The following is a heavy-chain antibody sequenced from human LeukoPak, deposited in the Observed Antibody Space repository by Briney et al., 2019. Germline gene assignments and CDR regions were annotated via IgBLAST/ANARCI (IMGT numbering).Heavy chain of an antibody. J-gene: IGHJ6*02. V-gene: IGHV1-18*01. D-gene: IGHD3-10*01. CDR2: MSVFNGYT. CDR1: GYTFTDHG. Sequence: ASVKVSCKASGYTFTDHGITWVRQARGQGFEWMGWMSVFNGYTKYAEGFQGRVTMTTDTSTRTAHMEMRGLRSDDTAVYYCARAVGSTDYYGVDVWGQGTTVTVSS. CDR3: ARAVGSTDYYGVDV.